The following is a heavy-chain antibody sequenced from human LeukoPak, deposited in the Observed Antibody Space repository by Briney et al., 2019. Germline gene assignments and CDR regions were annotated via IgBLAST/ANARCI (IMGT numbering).Heavy chain of an antibody. Sequence: GGSLRLSCVASGFTFSTYWMSWVRQAPGKGLEWVANIRQDGSEKYYVDSVKGRFTISRDNAKNSLYLQMNTLRDDDTAVYYCARVVDGALIDYWGQGTLVTVSS. CDR1: GFTFSTYW. J-gene: IGHJ4*02. D-gene: IGHD5-24*01. CDR3: ARVVDGALIDY. CDR2: IRQDGSEK. V-gene: IGHV3-7*01.